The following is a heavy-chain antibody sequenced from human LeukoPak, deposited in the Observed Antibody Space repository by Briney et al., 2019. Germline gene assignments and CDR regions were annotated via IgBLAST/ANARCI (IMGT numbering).Heavy chain of an antibody. D-gene: IGHD6-19*01. CDR1: GGSISSNNW. CDR3: ARATGAVAVRGWAFDI. Sequence: SGTLSLTCAVSGGSISSNNWWNWVRQPPGKGLEWIGEIYHSGSTNYSPSLKSRVTISVDKSKNQFSLNMNSVTAADTAVYYCARATGAVAVRGWAFDIWGQGTMVTVSS. V-gene: IGHV4-4*02. J-gene: IGHJ3*02. CDR2: IYHSGST.